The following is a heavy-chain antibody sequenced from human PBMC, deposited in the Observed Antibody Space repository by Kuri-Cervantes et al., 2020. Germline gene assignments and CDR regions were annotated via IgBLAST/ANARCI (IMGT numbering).Heavy chain of an antibody. J-gene: IGHJ4*02. V-gene: IGHV3-30-3*01. CDR2: ISYDGSNK. Sequence: GESLKISCAASGFTFSSYAMHWVRQAPGKGLEWVAVISYDGSNKYYADSVKGRFTISRDNSKNSLYLQLNSLTAEDTAVYYCARLSTAVTGIWGQGTLVTDSS. D-gene: IGHD2-21*02. CDR1: GFTFSSYA. CDR3: ARLSTAVTGI.